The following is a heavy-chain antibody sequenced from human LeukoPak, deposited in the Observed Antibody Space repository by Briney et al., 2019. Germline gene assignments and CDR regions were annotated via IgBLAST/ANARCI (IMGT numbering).Heavy chain of an antibody. D-gene: IGHD2-2*01. CDR1: GFTFSNYS. J-gene: IGHJ5*02. CDR3: ARAEGYCSSTSCRGGWFDP. V-gene: IGHV3-21*01. Sequence: GGSLRLSCAASGFTFSNYSMNWVRQAPGKGLEWVSSISSSSSYIYYADSVKGRFTISRDNAKNSLYLQMNSLRAEDTAVYYCARAEGYCSSTSCRGGWFDPWGQGTLVTVSS. CDR2: ISSSSSYI.